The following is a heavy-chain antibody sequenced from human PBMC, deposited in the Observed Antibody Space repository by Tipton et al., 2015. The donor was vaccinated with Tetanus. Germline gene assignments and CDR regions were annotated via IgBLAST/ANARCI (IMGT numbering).Heavy chain of an antibody. D-gene: IGHD2-15*01. CDR1: GYSFTGYD. CDR2: MTPKNGDT. CDR3: VRPDRYCSGGSCYLALDY. V-gene: IGHV1-8*02. J-gene: IGHJ4*02. Sequence: QSGAEVKKPGASVKVSCKASGYSFTGYDINWVRQATGQGLEWMGWMTPKNGDTGYAQNFQGRLTMTRNTSISTAYMELSSLRSEDTAVYYCVRPDRYCSGGSCYLALDYWGQGTLITVSS.